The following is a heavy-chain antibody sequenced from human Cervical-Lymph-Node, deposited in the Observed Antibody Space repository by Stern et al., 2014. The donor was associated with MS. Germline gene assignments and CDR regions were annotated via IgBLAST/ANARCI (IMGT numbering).Heavy chain of an antibody. CDR1: GFSISTSKVG. J-gene: IGHJ4*02. Sequence: HITLKQSGPTLVKPTQPLTLTCTFAGFSISTSKVGVRWIRQPPGKALEFHTVIYGADDARRIPSLRNKLTISLRPSDHQVVLRLTNMDPLDTATYYCAHTSIEDLAPYSAFHYWGQGTLVTVSS. D-gene: IGHD4-11*01. V-gene: IGHV2-5*02. CDR2: IYGADDA. CDR3: AHTSIEDLAPYSAFHY.